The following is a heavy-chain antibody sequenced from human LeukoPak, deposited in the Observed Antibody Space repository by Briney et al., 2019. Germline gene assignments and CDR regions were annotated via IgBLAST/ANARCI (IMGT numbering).Heavy chain of an antibody. CDR1: GFTFSSYW. V-gene: IGHV3-74*01. CDR2: INSDGSDT. CDR3: AKNGPGLDYFDY. J-gene: IGHJ4*02. D-gene: IGHD3-10*01. Sequence: GGSLRLSCAASGFTFSSYWMHWVRQAPGKGLVWVSRINSDGSDTTYADSVKGRFTISRDNAKNTLYLQMNSLRAEDTAVYYCAKNGPGLDYFDYWGQGTLVTVSS.